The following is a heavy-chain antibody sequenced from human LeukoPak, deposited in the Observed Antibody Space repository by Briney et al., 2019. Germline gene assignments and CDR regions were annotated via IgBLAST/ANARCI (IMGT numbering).Heavy chain of an antibody. CDR1: GFTFSSYS. CDR3: ARGPPLGDSWSGYHVYFEY. V-gene: IGHV3-21*01. D-gene: IGHD3-3*01. CDR2: ISTSSKNI. Sequence: GGSLRLSCAASGFTFSSYSMNWVRQAPGKGLEWVSSISTSSKNIYYADSVKGRFTISRDNAKNSLYLQMNGLRADDTAVYYCARGPPLGDSWSGYHVYFEYWGQGTLVTVSS. J-gene: IGHJ1*01.